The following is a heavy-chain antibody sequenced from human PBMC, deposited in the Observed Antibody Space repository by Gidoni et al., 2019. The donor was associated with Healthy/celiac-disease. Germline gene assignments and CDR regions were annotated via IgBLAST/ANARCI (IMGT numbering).Heavy chain of an antibody. CDR3: ARSCGGYDCFDY. V-gene: IGHV3-21*01. J-gene: IGHJ4*02. CDR1: GFTFSNHN. Sequence: EVQLVESGGGLVKPGGSLRLSCAASGFTFSNHNLNWVRQAPGKGLEWVSSIDYSSSYIYYADSVKGRFTISRDNAKTSLYLQMDSLRAEDTGVYYCARSCGGYDCFDYWGQGTLVTVSS. CDR2: IDYSSSYI. D-gene: IGHD5-12*01.